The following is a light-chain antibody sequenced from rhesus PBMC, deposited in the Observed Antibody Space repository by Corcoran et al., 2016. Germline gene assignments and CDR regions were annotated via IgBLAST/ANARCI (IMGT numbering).Light chain of an antibody. J-gene: IGKJ1*01. CDR1: QTISSY. Sequence: DIQMTQSPSSLSASVGDRVTITCRASQTISSYLAWYQQKPGNVPKLLISAASTLQSGVPSRFSGSGSGTDFTLTISSLQPEDFATYYCQQHNSHPWTFGQGTKVEIK. V-gene: IGKV1-44*03. CDR3: QQHNSHPWT. CDR2: AAS.